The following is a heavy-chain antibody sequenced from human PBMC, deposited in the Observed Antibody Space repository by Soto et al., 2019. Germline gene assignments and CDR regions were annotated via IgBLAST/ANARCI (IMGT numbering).Heavy chain of an antibody. CDR1: GFTFNSYS. Sequence: PGGSLRLSCVASGFTFNSYSMTWVRQAPGKGLEWVSYISASSGNIYYTDSVKGRFTISRDNAKNSLFLQMNSLRSEDTAVYYCARDPYYEYVWGCLDYWGQGTPVTVSS. D-gene: IGHD3-16*01. J-gene: IGHJ4*02. CDR3: ARDPYYEYVWGCLDY. CDR2: ISASSGNI. V-gene: IGHV3-48*04.